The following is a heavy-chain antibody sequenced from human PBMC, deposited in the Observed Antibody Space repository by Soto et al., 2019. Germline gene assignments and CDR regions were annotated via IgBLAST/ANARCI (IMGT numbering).Heavy chain of an antibody. D-gene: IGHD1-26*01. CDR2: ISWDGGSA. CDR1: GFTFDDYN. J-gene: IGHJ2*01. Sequence: EVQLVESGGAVAQPGESLRLSCAASGFTFDDYNMHWVRQVPGKGLEWVSLISWDGGSASYADSVKGRFTISRDSSKNSLSLQMNSLRIEDTALYYCVKDTGGALLRDDWYFDLWGRGTLVTVSS. V-gene: IGHV3-43*01. CDR3: VKDTGGALLRDDWYFDL.